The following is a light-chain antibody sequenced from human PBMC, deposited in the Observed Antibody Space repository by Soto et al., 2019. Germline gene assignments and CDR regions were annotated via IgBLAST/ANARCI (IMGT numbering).Light chain of an antibody. CDR2: ANN. CDR1: NSNVGGGYD. V-gene: IGLV1-40*01. Sequence: QSALTQPASVSGSPGQSITISCTGSNSNVGGGYDVHWYQQLPGSAPKLLIYANNNRPSGVPDRFSGSKSGTSASLAITGLQAEDEADYYCQSYDPTLNVVFGGGTKLTVL. CDR3: QSYDPTLNVV. J-gene: IGLJ2*01.